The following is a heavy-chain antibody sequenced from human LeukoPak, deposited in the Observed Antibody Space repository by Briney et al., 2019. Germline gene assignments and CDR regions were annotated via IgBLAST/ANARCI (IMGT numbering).Heavy chain of an antibody. CDR1: GFTFSSYA. CDR3: ARAPRGYQWFVEY. D-gene: IGHD3-10*01. V-gene: IGHV3-23*01. J-gene: IGHJ4*02. CDR2: ISGSGGST. Sequence: GGSLRLSCAASGFTFSSYAMSWVRQAPGKGLEWVSAISGSGGSTYLADSVRGRFTISRDSSKNTLYLQMNSLRAEDTAVYYCARAPRGYQWFVEYWGQGTLVTVSS.